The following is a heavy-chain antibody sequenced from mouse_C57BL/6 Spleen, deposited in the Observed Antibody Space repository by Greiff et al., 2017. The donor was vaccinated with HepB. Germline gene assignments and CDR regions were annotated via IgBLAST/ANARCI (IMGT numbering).Heavy chain of an antibody. CDR2: IDPSDSYT. Sequence: HVQLRQSGAELVMPGASVKLSCKASGYTFTSYWMHWVKQRPGQGLEWIGEIDPSDSYTNYNQKFKGKSTLTVDKSSSTAYMQLSSLTSEDSAVYYCARNDVVPFAYWGQGTLVTDSA. CDR3: ARNDVVPFAY. CDR1: GYTFTSYW. D-gene: IGHD2-3*01. J-gene: IGHJ3*01. V-gene: IGHV1-69*01.